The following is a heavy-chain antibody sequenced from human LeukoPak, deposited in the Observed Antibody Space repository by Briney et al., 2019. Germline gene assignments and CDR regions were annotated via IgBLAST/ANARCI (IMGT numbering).Heavy chain of an antibody. D-gene: IGHD5-12*01. V-gene: IGHV4-39*07. CDR1: GGSISSSSYY. CDR3: ARGSGYDEAPSPFDY. Sequence: TSETLSLTCTVSGGSISSSSYYWGWIRQPPGKGLEWIGSIYYSGSTYYNPSHKSRVTISVDTSKNQFSLKLSSVTAADTAVYYCARGSGYDEAPSPFDYWGQGTLVTVSS. CDR2: IYYSGST. J-gene: IGHJ4*02.